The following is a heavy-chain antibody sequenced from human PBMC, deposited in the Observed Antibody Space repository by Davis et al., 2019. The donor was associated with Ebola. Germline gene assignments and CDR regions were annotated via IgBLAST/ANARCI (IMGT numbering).Heavy chain of an antibody. V-gene: IGHV4-38-2*02. J-gene: IGHJ5*02. CDR2: IYLTGKT. CDR1: GGSISNYY. CDR3: AKAYDSSGYAWFGP. Sequence: SETLSLTCSVSGGSISNYYWGWIRQPPGKGLEWIGSIYLTGKTYYNPSLKSRITISVDTSKNQFSLKLSSVTAADTAVYFCAKAYDSSGYAWFGPWGQGTLVTVSS. D-gene: IGHD3-22*01.